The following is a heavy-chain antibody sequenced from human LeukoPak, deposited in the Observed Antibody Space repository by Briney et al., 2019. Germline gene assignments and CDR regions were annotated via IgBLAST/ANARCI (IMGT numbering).Heavy chain of an antibody. CDR3: ARGFWGCGWYNDWFGP. CDR2: INAGNGNT. D-gene: IGHD6-19*01. V-gene: IGHV1-3*01. Sequence: ASVKVSCKASGYTFTSYAMHWVRQAPGQRLEWMGWINAGNGNTKYSQKFQGRVTITRDTSASTAYMELSSLRSEDTAVYYCARGFWGCGWYNDWFGPWGQGTLVTVSS. CDR1: GYTFTSYA. J-gene: IGHJ4*03.